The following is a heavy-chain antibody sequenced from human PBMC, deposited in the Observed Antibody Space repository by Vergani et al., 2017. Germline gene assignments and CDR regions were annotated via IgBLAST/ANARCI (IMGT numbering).Heavy chain of an antibody. CDR1: GFSLSTSGVG. V-gene: IGHV2-5*02. Sequence: QITLKESGPTLVKPTQTLTLTCTFSGFSLSTSGVGLGWIRHPPGKALEWLALIYWDDGKRYSPSLKSRLTITKDTSKNQVVLTMTNMDPVDTATYYCAHSRMDIVVVPAASNWFDPWGQGTLVTVSS. CDR2: IYWDDGK. D-gene: IGHD2-2*03. J-gene: IGHJ5*02. CDR3: AHSRMDIVVVPAASNWFDP.